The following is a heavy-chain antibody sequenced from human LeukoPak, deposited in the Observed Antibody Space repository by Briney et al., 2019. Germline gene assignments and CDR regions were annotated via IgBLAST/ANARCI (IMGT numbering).Heavy chain of an antibody. Sequence: PSETLSLTCTVSGYSISSGYYWGWIRQPPGKGLEWIGSIYHSGSTYYNPSLKSRVTISVDTSKNQFSLKLSSVTAADTAVYYCAGYYGSGSYYNPLTYYYYMDVWGKGTTVTVSS. V-gene: IGHV4-38-2*02. D-gene: IGHD3-10*01. CDR1: GYSISSGYY. J-gene: IGHJ6*03. CDR2: IYHSGST. CDR3: AGYYGSGSYYNPLTYYYYMDV.